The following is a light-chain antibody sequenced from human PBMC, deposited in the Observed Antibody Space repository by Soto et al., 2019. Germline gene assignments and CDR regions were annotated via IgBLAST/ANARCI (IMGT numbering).Light chain of an antibody. J-gene: IGLJ1*01. Sequence: LTQPPSSSGTPGQRVTISCSGSSSNIGNNAVNWYQQLPGQAPKIVIYYDNLLTSGVSDRFSGSKSGISASLAISDLQSDDEADYYCASWDDSLNAYVFGPGTKV. CDR1: SSNIGNNA. CDR2: YDN. CDR3: ASWDDSLNAYV. V-gene: IGLV1-36*01.